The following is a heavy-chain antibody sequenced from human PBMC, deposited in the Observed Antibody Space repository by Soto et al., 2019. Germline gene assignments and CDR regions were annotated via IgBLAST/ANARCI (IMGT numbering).Heavy chain of an antibody. J-gene: IGHJ6*02. CDR3: ARARDKARYGMDV. D-gene: IGHD5-18*01. V-gene: IGHV3-53*01. CDR1: GFIVSSNY. Sequence: EVQLVESGGGLIQPGGSLRLSCAASGFIVSSNYMSWVRQAPGKGLEWVSLIYAGSSTYYADSVKGRFTISRNNSQNMRYLQMNSLRAEDTAVYYCARARDKARYGMDVWGQGTTVTVSS. CDR2: IYAGSST.